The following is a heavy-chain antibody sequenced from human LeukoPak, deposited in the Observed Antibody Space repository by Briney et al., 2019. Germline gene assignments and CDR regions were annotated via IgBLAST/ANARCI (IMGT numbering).Heavy chain of an antibody. CDR3: ARDVSTSSPFDS. V-gene: IGHV4-4*07. CDR2: IYSSGST. CDR1: GGSISGYF. D-gene: IGHD6-6*01. Sequence: SETLSLTCTVSGGSISGYFWSWIRQPAGKGLEWIGRIYSSGSTSYNPSLKSRVTMSVDSSKNQFSLNLRSVTAADTAVYYCARDVSTSSPFDSWGQGTLVTVSS. J-gene: IGHJ4*02.